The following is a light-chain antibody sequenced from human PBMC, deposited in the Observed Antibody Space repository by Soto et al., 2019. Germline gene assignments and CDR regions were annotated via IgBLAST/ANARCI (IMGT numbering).Light chain of an antibody. Sequence: QSVLTQPPSVSGAPGQRVTISCTGSSSNIGAGYDVHWYQQLPGTAPKLLIYGNSNRPSGVPDRFSGSKSGTSASLPITGLQAEDEADYYCQSYDSSLVVFGGGTQLTVL. V-gene: IGLV1-40*01. CDR3: QSYDSSLVV. CDR1: SSNIGAGYD. CDR2: GNS. J-gene: IGLJ2*01.